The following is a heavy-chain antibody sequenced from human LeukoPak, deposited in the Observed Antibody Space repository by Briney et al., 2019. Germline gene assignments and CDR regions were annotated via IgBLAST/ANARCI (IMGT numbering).Heavy chain of an antibody. V-gene: IGHV3-23*01. CDR1: GFSFSSYG. D-gene: IGHD3-22*01. Sequence: QPGGSLRLSCAASGFSFSSYGMSWVRQAPGKGLEWVSGISGSSGGTYYADSVKGRFTISRDNSKNTLYLQMNSLRAEDTAVYYCAKDDSSGYYGYLWDAFDIWGQGTMVTVSS. CDR3: AKDDSSGYYGYLWDAFDI. J-gene: IGHJ3*02. CDR2: ISGSSGGT.